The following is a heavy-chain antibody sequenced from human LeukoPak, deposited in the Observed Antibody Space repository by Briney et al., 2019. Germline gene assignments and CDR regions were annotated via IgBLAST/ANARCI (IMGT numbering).Heavy chain of an antibody. CDR2: LIDSVNT. J-gene: IGHJ4*02. D-gene: IGHD5-18*01. CDR3: ATLKRGSIYGYFDF. V-gene: IGHV4-59*11. Sequence: SETLSLTCTVSGGSISGHHWSWIRQPPGKGLEWIAYLIDSVNTKDNPSLQSRLTLSADTSRNQFSLRLSSVTAADTAVYYCATLKRGSIYGYFDFWGQGIKVTVSS. CDR1: GGSISGHH.